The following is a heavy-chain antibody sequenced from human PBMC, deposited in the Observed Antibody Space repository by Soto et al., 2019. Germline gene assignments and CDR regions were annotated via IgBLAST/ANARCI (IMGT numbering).Heavy chain of an antibody. J-gene: IGHJ4*02. CDR2: IDEYGSTI. Sequence: EVQLVESGGGLVQPGGSLRLSCAASGFTFSNYWMHWVRQVPGKGLLWVSRIDEYGSTINYADSVKGRFTISRDNARNTLYLEMNSLRAEDTALYYCTRDIGGKGAYWGPGTLVTVSS. CDR3: TRDIGGKGAY. D-gene: IGHD3-10*01. V-gene: IGHV3-74*01. CDR1: GFTFSNYW.